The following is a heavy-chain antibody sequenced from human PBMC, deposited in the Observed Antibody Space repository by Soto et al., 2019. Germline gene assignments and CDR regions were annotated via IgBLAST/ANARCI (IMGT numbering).Heavy chain of an antibody. V-gene: IGHV3-23*01. CDR1: GFTFSSYA. J-gene: IGHJ6*02. CDR2: ISGSGGST. D-gene: IGHD3-10*01. Sequence: PGGSLRLSCAASGFTFSSYAMSWVRQAPGKGLEWVSAISGSGGSTYYAESVKGRFTISRDNSKNTLYLQMNSQRAEDTAVFYCAKDRPPRGYYYYGMDVWGQGTTVTVSS. CDR3: AKDRPPRGYYYYGMDV.